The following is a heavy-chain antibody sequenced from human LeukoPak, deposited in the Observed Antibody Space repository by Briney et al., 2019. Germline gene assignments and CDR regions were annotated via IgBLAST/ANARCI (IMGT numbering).Heavy chain of an antibody. CDR3: AKEMESSQPFDC. CDR1: GFTFGTYG. CDR2: ISASGDHT. V-gene: IGHV3-23*01. D-gene: IGHD2-2*01. J-gene: IGHJ4*02. Sequence: PGGSLRLSCAASGFTFGTYGLAWVRQASGKGLEWVSAISASGDHTYYADSVKGRFSISRDNFKNTLYLQMNSLRAEDTALYYCAKEMESSQPFDCWGQGTLVTVSS.